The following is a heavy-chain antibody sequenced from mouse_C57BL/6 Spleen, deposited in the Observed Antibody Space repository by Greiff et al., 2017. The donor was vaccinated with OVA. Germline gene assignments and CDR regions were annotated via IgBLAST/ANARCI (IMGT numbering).Heavy chain of an antibody. V-gene: IGHV1-80*01. CDR1: GYAFSSYW. Sequence: QVQLQQSGAELVKPGASVKISCKASGYAFSSYWMNWVKQRPGKGLEWIGQIYPGDGATNYNGKFKGKATLTADKSSSTAYMQLSSLTSEDSAVYFCARSGGSSYFHWYFDVWGTGTTVTVSS. CDR3: ARSGGSSYFHWYFDV. J-gene: IGHJ1*03. D-gene: IGHD1-1*01. CDR2: IYPGDGAT.